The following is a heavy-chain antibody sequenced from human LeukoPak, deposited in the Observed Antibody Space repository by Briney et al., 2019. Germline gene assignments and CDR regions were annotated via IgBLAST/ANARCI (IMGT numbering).Heavy chain of an antibody. J-gene: IGHJ4*02. D-gene: IGHD1-14*01. V-gene: IGHV3-23*01. CDR1: GFTFSSYA. CDR2: ISGSGGST. Sequence: GGSLRLSCAASGFTFSSYAMSWVRQAPGKGLEWVSAISGSGGSTYYADSVKGRFTISRDNSKNTLYLHMNSLRAEGTGGKYRAKASGRGRGGPARLFDFRGQGTLVTVSS. CDR3: AKASGRGRGGPARLFDF.